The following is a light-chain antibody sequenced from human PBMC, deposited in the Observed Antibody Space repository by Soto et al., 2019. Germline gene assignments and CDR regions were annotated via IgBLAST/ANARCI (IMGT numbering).Light chain of an antibody. Sequence: QSALTQPASVSGAPGQSITISCTGTSSDIGSYDYVSWYQQHPGKAPNLIIYEVTDRPSGVSNRFSGSKSGNTASLTISGLQAEYEADYYCSSFTSNSTRLFGSGTKVTV. J-gene: IGLJ1*01. CDR2: EVT. V-gene: IGLV2-14*01. CDR3: SSFTSNSTRL. CDR1: SSDIGSYDY.